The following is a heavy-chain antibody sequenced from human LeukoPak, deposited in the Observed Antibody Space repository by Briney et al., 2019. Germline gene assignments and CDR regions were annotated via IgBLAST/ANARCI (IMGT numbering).Heavy chain of an antibody. CDR1: GGSISSKTYN. V-gene: IGHV4-39*07. J-gene: IGHJ3*02. CDR3: ARVGSLRYFDWLLEWGAFDI. Sequence: SETLSLTCSISGGSISSKTYNWGWIRQPPGKGLEWIGSTYYTGSTHYNPSLKSRVTISVDTSKNQLSLKLTSVTAADMAVYYCARVGSLRYFDWLLEWGAFDIWGQGTMVTVSS. CDR2: TYYTGST. D-gene: IGHD3-9*01.